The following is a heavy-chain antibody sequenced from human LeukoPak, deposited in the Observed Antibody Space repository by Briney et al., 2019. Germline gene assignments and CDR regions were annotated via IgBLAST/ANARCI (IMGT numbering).Heavy chain of an antibody. D-gene: IGHD2-2*01. CDR3: AREGGLYCSSTSCYYY. CDR2: INPSGGST. Sequence: ASVKVSCKASGYTFTSYYMHWVRQAPGQGLEWMAIINPSGGSTSYAQKFQGRVTMTRDKSTSTVYMELSSLRSEDTAVYYCAREGGLYCSSTSCYYYWGQGTLVTVSS. CDR1: GYTFTSYY. J-gene: IGHJ4*02. V-gene: IGHV1-46*01.